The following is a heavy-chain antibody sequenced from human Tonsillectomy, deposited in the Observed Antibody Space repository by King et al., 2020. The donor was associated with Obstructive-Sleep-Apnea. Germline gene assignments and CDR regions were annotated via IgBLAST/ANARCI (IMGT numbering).Heavy chain of an antibody. CDR1: GYTFTSYD. V-gene: IGHV1-8*01. Sequence: HVQLVQSGAEVKEPGASVKVSCKASGYTFTSYDINWVRQATGQGPEWMGLMNPNSGNTGFAQKFQGRVTMTRNTSISTAYMELSSLRSDDTAVYYCARGRIYVFDIWGQGTMVTVSS. CDR3: ARGRIYVFDI. J-gene: IGHJ3*02. CDR2: MNPNSGNT. D-gene: IGHD2-21*01.